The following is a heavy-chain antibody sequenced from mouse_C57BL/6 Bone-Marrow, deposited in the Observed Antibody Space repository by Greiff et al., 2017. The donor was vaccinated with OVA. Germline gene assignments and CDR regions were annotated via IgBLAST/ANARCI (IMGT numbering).Heavy chain of an antibody. V-gene: IGHV1-19*01. CDR2: INPYNGGT. J-gene: IGHJ1*03. CDR1: GYTFTDYY. CDR3: ARWYYLWYFDV. D-gene: IGHD5-5*01. Sequence: EVQLQQSGPVLVKPGASVKMSCKASGYTFTDYYMNWVKQSHGKSLEWIGVINPYNGGTSYNQKFKGKATLTVDKSSSTAYMELNSLTSEDSAVYYCARWYYLWYFDVWGTGTTVTVSS.